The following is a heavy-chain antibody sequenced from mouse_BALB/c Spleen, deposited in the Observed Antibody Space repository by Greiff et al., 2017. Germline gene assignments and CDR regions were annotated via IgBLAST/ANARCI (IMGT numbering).Heavy chain of an antibody. D-gene: IGHD1-1*01. V-gene: IGHV1-87*01. CDR1: GYTFTSYW. CDR2: IYPGDGDT. CDR3: ARGGTWGSTFDY. Sequence: VQLQQSGAELARPGASVKLSCKASGYTFTSYWMQWVKQRPGQGLEWIGAIYPGDGDTRYTQKFKGKATLTADKSSSTAYMQLSSLASEDSAVYYCARGGTWGSTFDYWGQGTTLTVSS. J-gene: IGHJ2*01.